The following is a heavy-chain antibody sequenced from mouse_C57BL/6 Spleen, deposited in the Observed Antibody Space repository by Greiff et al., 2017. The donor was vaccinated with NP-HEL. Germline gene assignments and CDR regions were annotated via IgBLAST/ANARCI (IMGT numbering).Heavy chain of an antibody. CDR2: IWGVGST. J-gene: IGHJ3*01. V-gene: IGHV2-6*01. CDR3: ASSYVGYGFAY. Sequence: VKVVESGPGLVAPSQSLSITCTVSGFSLTSYGVDWVRQSPGKGLEWLGVIWGVGSTNYNSALKSRLSISKDNSKSQVFLKMNSLQTDDTAMYYCASSYVGYGFAYWGQGTLVTVSA. CDR1: GFSLTSYG. D-gene: IGHD2-3*01.